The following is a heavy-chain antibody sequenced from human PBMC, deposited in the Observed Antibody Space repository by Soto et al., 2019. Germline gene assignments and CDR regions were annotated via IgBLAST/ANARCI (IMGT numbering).Heavy chain of an antibody. J-gene: IGHJ4*02. CDR2: ISGSGTTT. CDR3: AKDLFLQGYYGSGKYYALDY. Sequence: EVQLLESGGGLVQPGGSLRLSCAASGFTFTNYAMNWVRQAPGKGLEWVSSISGSGTTTYYADSVQGRFTISRDNSKHTLYLQMNSLRAEDTAVYYCAKDLFLQGYYGSGKYYALDYWGQGTLVPVSS. D-gene: IGHD3-10*01. CDR1: GFTFTNYA. V-gene: IGHV3-23*01.